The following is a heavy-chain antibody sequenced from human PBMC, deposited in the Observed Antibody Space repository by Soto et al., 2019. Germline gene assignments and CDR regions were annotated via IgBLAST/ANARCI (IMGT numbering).Heavy chain of an antibody. CDR1: GWTFSSYA. D-gene: IGHD2-15*01. V-gene: IGHV1-69*06. CDR3: ASSPIGVAASYSYGMDV. Sequence: RASVKVSCKACGWTFSSYAISWVRQAAGQGREWMGGIIPIFGTANYAQKFQGRVTITADKSTSTAYMELSSLRSEDTAVYYCASSPIGVAASYSYGMDVWGQGTTVTVSS. CDR2: IIPIFGTA. J-gene: IGHJ6*02.